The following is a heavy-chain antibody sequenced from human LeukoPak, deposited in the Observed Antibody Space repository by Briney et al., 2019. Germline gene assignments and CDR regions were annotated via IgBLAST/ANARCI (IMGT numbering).Heavy chain of an antibody. CDR2: IRYDGINK. Sequence: PGGSLRLSCAASGFIFSSYGMHWVRQAPGKGLEWVAFIRYDGINKYYADSVKGRFTISRDNSKKMLYLQMNSLRAEGTAVYYCLRGDRRDYWGQGTLVTVSS. CDR3: LRGDRRDY. CDR1: GFIFSSYG. J-gene: IGHJ4*02. V-gene: IGHV3-30*02.